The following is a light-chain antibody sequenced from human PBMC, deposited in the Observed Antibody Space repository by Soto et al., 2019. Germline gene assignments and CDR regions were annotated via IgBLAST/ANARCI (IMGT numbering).Light chain of an antibody. Sequence: RVMTQSPATLSVSPGDTATLSCRVTQSVENNLAWYQQRPAHPPRLLIHDASATATGVTARFSDSGSGTEFTLTIIRLQSDDSAVYYCQQYANWPPWTFGQGTKVEIK. CDR1: QSVENN. V-gene: IGKV3D-15*01. CDR3: QQYANWPPWT. CDR2: DAS. J-gene: IGKJ1*01.